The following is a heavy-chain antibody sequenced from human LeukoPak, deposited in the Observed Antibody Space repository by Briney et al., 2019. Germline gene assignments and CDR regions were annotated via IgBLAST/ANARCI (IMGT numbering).Heavy chain of an antibody. CDR1: GGSINSRSDY. Sequence: SETLSLTCTVSGGSINSRSDYWGWIRQPPGKGLEWIGSIYYSGSTHYNPSLKSRVTMSIDTSKNQFSLKLSSVTAADTAVYYCARGRGGGGSSNNWFDPWGQGTLVTVSS. V-gene: IGHV4-39*07. J-gene: IGHJ5*02. CDR3: ARGRGGGGSSNNWFDP. D-gene: IGHD2-15*01. CDR2: IYYSGST.